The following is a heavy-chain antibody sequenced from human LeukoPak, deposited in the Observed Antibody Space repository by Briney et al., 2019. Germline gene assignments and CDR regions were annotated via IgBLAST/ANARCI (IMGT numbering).Heavy chain of an antibody. CDR3: AKHLDDYGDYGYYFLY. D-gene: IGHD4-17*01. CDR1: GFTFSRYA. CDR2: ISGSGGST. J-gene: IGHJ4*02. V-gene: IGHV3-23*01. Sequence: GGSLRLSCAASGFTFSRYAMSWVRQAPGKGLEWVSAISGSGGSTYYADSVKGRFTISRDNAKNTLYVQMNSLRAEDTAVYYCAKHLDDYGDYGYYFLYWGQGTLVTVSS.